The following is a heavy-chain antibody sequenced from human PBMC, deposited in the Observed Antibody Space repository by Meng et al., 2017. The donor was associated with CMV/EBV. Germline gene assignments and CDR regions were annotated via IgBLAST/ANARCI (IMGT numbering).Heavy chain of an antibody. CDR3: AKDLSCSSTSCYLY. V-gene: IGHV3-30*02. D-gene: IGHD2-2*01. Sequence: GESLKISCAASGFTFSSYGMHWVRQAPSKGLEWVAFIRYDGSNKYYADSVKGRFTISRDNSKNTLYLQMNSLRAEDTAVYYCAKDLSCSSTSCYLYWGQGTLVTVSS. J-gene: IGHJ4*02. CDR1: GFTFSSYG. CDR2: IRYDGSNK.